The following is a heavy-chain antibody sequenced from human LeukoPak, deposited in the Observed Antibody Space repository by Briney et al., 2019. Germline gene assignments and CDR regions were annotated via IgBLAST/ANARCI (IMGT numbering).Heavy chain of an antibody. CDR1: GGTFSSYA. Sequence: GASVKVSCKASGGTFSSYAISWVRQAPGQGLEWMGGIIPIFGTANYAQKFQGRVTITADESTSTAYMELSSLRSEDTAVYYCARAPLGYCSSTSCHHYYYYYMDVWGKGTTDTVSS. V-gene: IGHV1-69*01. J-gene: IGHJ6*03. D-gene: IGHD2-2*01. CDR2: IIPIFGTA. CDR3: ARAPLGYCSSTSCHHYYYYYMDV.